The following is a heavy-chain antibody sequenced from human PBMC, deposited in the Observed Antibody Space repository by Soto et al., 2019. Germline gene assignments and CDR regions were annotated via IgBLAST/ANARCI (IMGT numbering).Heavy chain of an antibody. D-gene: IGHD3-10*01. CDR3: ARGSIYYGSGSYYKAPFDY. CDR2: INHSGST. Sequence: SETLSLTCAVYGGSFSGYYWSWIRQPPGKGLEWIGEINHSGSTNYNPSLKSRVTISVDTSKNQFSLKLSSVTAADTAVYYCARGSIYYGSGSYYKAPFDYWGQGTLVTSPQ. CDR1: GGSFSGYY. J-gene: IGHJ4*02. V-gene: IGHV4-34*01.